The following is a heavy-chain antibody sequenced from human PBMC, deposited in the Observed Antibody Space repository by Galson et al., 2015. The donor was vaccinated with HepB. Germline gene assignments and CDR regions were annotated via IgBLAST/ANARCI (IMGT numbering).Heavy chain of an antibody. CDR2: IIPIFGTA. Sequence: SVKVSCKASGYTFTSYGISWVRQAPGQGLEWMGGIIPIFGTANYAQKFQGRVTITADESTSTAYMELSSLRSEDTAVYYCARTDIVVVPAAMGGIYWYFDLWGRGTLVTVSS. CDR1: GYTFTSYG. J-gene: IGHJ2*01. D-gene: IGHD2-2*01. V-gene: IGHV1-69*13. CDR3: ARTDIVVVPAAMGGIYWYFDL.